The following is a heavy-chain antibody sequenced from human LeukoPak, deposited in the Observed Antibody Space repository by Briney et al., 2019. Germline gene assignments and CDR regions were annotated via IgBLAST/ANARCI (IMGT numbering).Heavy chain of an antibody. J-gene: IGHJ5*01. CDR3: AKYRDVTSKGGGLGS. D-gene: IGHD4-17*01. CDR1: GFTFSIYA. Sequence: PGGSLRLSCAASGFTFSIYAMSWVRQAPGKGLEWVSAISGNGGSTYYTDSVKGRFTISRDNSRNTLYVQMTRLTAEDTAVYYCAKYRDVTSKGGGLGSLGQGTLVTVSS. V-gene: IGHV3-23*01. CDR2: ISGNGGST.